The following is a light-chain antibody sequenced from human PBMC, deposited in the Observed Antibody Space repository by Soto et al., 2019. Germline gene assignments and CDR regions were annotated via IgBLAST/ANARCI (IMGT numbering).Light chain of an antibody. V-gene: IGKV3-11*01. CDR2: GAS. CDR3: QQRRYWPVT. Sequence: EIVLTQSPAILSMSPGERATLSCRASQSVSSYFAWYQQKPGQAPRLLIYGASNRATGVPARFSGSGSGTDFTLTISSLEPEDFAVYYCQQRRYWPVTFGQGTKVDIK. J-gene: IGKJ1*01. CDR1: QSVSSY.